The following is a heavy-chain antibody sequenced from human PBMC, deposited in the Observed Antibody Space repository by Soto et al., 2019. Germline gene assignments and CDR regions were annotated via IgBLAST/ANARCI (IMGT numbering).Heavy chain of an antibody. J-gene: IGHJ5*02. CDR2: INVYNGNT. CDR3: ARDLAVGWFDP. CDR1: GYTFTSYS. D-gene: IGHD2-2*01. Sequence: QVQLVQSGAEVKKPGASVKVSCKTSGYTFTSYSISWVRQAPGRGLEWMGWINVYNGNTKYAQNLQGRVTMTTDTSTSTAYMELRSLRSDDTAVYYCARDLAVGWFDPWGQGTLVTVSS. V-gene: IGHV1-18*01.